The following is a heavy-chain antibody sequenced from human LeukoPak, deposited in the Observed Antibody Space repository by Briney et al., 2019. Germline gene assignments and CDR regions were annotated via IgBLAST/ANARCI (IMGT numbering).Heavy chain of an antibody. CDR1: GFTFNSCS. Sequence: GGSLRLSCAASGFTFNSCSMNWVRQAPGKGLEWVSSISSCSSYIYYADSVKGRFTISRDNAKNSLYLQMNSLRAEDTAVYYCARVTSPYDSSGYYGWYFDYWGQGTLVTVSS. V-gene: IGHV3-21*01. J-gene: IGHJ4*02. CDR2: ISSCSSYI. CDR3: ARVTSPYDSSGYYGWYFDY. D-gene: IGHD3-22*01.